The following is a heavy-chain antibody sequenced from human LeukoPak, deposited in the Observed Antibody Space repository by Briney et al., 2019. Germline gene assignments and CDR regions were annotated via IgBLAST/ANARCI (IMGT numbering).Heavy chain of an antibody. CDR2: IYYSGGT. Sequence: SETLSLTCTISRGSLSSYYWSWIRQSPGKGPDWIGYIYYSGGTNYNPSLESRVTISVDRSTNQFSLKVRSVTAADTAVYYCARRRFSYGDNDAFDIWGQGTMVTVSS. J-gene: IGHJ3*02. D-gene: IGHD5-18*01. V-gene: IGHV4-59*08. CDR3: ARRRFSYGDNDAFDI. CDR1: RGSLSSYY.